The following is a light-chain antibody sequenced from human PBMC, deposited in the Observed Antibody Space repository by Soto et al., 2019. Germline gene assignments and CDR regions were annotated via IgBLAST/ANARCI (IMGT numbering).Light chain of an antibody. CDR2: DAS. J-gene: IGKJ4*01. CDR3: QQYDNLPLT. CDR1: QDISNY. Sequence: DIQMTQSPSSLSASVGDRVTITCQASQDISNYLNWNQQKPGKAPKLLIYDASNLETGVPSRFSGSGSGTDFTFTISSLQPEDIATYYCQQYDNLPLTFCGGTKVEIK. V-gene: IGKV1-33*01.